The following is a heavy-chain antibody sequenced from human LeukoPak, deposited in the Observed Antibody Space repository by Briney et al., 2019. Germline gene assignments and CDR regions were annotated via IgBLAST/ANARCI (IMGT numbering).Heavy chain of an antibody. CDR2: INHSGST. Sequence: PSETLSLTCAVYGGSFSGYYWSWIRQPPGKGLEWMGEINHSGSTNYNPSLKSRVTISVDTSKNQFSLKLSSVTAADTAVYYCARGATMVRGVIIVRYYFDYWGQGTLVTVSS. CDR1: GGSFSGYY. V-gene: IGHV4-34*01. D-gene: IGHD3-10*01. J-gene: IGHJ4*02. CDR3: ARGATMVRGVIIVRYYFDY.